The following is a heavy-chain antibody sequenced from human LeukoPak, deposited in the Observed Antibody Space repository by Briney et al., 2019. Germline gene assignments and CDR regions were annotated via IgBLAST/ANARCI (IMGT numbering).Heavy chain of an antibody. Sequence: ASVKVSCKASGYTFTGYYMHWVRQAPGQGLEWMGWINPNGGGTNYAQKFQGRVTMTRGTSISTAYMELSRLRSDDTAVYYCARADYYGSGSYGMDVWGQGTTVTVSS. CDR1: GYTFTGYY. D-gene: IGHD3-10*01. CDR3: ARADYYGSGSYGMDV. CDR2: INPNGGGT. J-gene: IGHJ6*02. V-gene: IGHV1-2*02.